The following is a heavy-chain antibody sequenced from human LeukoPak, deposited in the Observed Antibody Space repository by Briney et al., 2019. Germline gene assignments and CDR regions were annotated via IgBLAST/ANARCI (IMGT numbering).Heavy chain of an antibody. J-gene: IGHJ4*02. Sequence: SLETLSLTCTVSGDSISSSYWNWIRQTPGKGLEWIGYISASGNTNYNPSLKSRIIISVDMSKNQFSLKLSSVTAADTAVYYCARLIPGTTGLRKNYFDYWGQGTLVTASS. CDR1: GDSISSSY. D-gene: IGHD1-20*01. CDR2: ISASGNT. V-gene: IGHV4-4*09. CDR3: ARLIPGTTGLRKNYFDY.